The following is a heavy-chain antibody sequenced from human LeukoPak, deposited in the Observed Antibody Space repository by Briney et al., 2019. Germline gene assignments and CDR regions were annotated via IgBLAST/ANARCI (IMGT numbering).Heavy chain of an antibody. Sequence: PSETLSLTCTVSGYSISSGYYWGWIRQPPGKGLEWIGSIYHSGSTYYNPSLKSRVTISVDTSKNQFSLKLSSVTAADTAVYYCARGREYSYGFGYWGQGTLVTVSS. J-gene: IGHJ4*02. V-gene: IGHV4-38-2*02. D-gene: IGHD5-18*01. CDR1: GYSISSGYY. CDR2: IYHSGST. CDR3: ARGREYSYGFGY.